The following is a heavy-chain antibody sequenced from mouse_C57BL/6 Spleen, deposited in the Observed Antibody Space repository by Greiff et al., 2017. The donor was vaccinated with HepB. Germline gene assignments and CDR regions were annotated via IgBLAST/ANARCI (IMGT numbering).Heavy chain of an antibody. J-gene: IGHJ1*03. V-gene: IGHV1-50*01. CDR1: GYTFTSYW. D-gene: IGHD2-2*01. CDR2: IDPSDSYT. Sequence: QVQLQQPGAELVKPGASVKLSCKASGYTFTSYWMQWVKQRPGQGLEWIGEIDPSDSYTNYNQKFKGKATLTVDTSSSTAYMQLSSLTSEDSAVYYCARAGVGYDLYFDVWGTGTTVTVSS. CDR3: ARAGVGYDLYFDV.